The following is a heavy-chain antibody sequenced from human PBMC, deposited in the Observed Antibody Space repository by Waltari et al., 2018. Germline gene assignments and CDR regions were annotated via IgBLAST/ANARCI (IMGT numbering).Heavy chain of an antibody. CDR3: ARTLXTRIXDX. D-gene: IGHD2-2*01. CDR1: GGTFTNYY. J-gene: IGHJ4*02. V-gene: IGHV4-34*01. CDR2: VNHAGST. Sequence: QVELQQWGAGVXKPSETLSLTCAVYGGTFTNYYWSWIRQPPDKGLEWIGEVNHAGSTYYNPSLRXRVTISLDTSKSQFSLKLSSVTATDTAVYYCARTLXTRIXDXWGQGALVTVSS.